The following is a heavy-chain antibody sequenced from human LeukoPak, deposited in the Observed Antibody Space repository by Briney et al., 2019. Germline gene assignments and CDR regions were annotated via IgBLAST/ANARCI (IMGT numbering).Heavy chain of an antibody. Sequence: GASVTVSCKASGFSFSGYYMQWVRQAPGQGREWVGIINANDGSRKYAQKFEGRVTMTGDTATSTVYMEVSSLRCEDTALYYCARDGLQTRYSWNDEARKNWFDPWGQGTLVTVSS. J-gene: IGHJ5*02. CDR1: GFSFSGYY. CDR2: INANDGSR. D-gene: IGHD1-1*01. V-gene: IGHV1-46*01. CDR3: ARDGLQTRYSWNDEARKNWFDP.